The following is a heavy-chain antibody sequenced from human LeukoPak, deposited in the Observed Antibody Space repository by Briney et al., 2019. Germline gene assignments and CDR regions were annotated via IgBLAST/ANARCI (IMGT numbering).Heavy chain of an antibody. D-gene: IGHD3-10*01. V-gene: IGHV4-4*02. J-gene: IGHJ6*03. CDR1: GGSISSNNW. CDR3: ARPTHRGYDYYMDV. Sequence: SETLSLTCAVSGGSISSNNWWSWVRQPPGKGLEWIGEIYHSGSTNYNPSLKSRVTISVDTSKNQFSLKLSSVTAADTAVYYCARPTHRGYDYYMDVWGKGTTVTVSS. CDR2: IYHSGST.